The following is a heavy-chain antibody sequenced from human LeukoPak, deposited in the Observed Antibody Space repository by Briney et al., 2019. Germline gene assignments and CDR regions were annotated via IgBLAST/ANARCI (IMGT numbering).Heavy chain of an antibody. Sequence: GRSLRLSCAASEFTFGTYAMHWVRQAPGKGLEWVAVISYDGSNKYYADSVKGRFTISRDNSKSTLYLQMNNLRADDTAVYSCARDRAGYYDSSGPLDYWGQGTLVTVSS. J-gene: IGHJ4*02. CDR3: ARDRAGYYDSSGPLDY. CDR1: EFTFGTYA. D-gene: IGHD3-22*01. CDR2: ISYDGSNK. V-gene: IGHV3-30-3*01.